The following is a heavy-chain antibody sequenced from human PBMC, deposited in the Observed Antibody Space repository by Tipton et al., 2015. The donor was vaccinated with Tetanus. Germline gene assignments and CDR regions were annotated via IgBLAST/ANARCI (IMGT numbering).Heavy chain of an antibody. J-gene: IGHJ5*01. CDR3: ARGYCSSITCFLYDS. Sequence: QSGAEVKKPGASMKVSCKAFGYIFTSYGISWGRQAPGQGLEWMGWISGNNGDTKYAQNLQGRVTMTTDTSTSTAYMELRSLRSDDTAVYYCARGYCSSITCFLYDSWGQGTLVTVSS. CDR2: ISGNNGDT. D-gene: IGHD6-13*01. CDR1: GYIFTSYG. V-gene: IGHV1-18*01.